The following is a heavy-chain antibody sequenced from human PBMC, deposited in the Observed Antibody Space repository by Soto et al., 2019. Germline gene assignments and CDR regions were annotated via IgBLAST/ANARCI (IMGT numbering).Heavy chain of an antibody. Sequence: SVKVSCKASGGTFSSYTISWVRQAPGQGLEWMGRIIPILGIANYAQKFQGRGTVTADKSTSTAYMELSSLRSDETAVYYCASTQYCSSASCYGNYSYYYYMDAWGKGATVNVS. D-gene: IGHD2-2*01. V-gene: IGHV1-69*02. CDR2: IIPILGIA. J-gene: IGHJ6*03. CDR1: GGTFSSYT. CDR3: ASTQYCSSASCYGNYSYYYYMDA.